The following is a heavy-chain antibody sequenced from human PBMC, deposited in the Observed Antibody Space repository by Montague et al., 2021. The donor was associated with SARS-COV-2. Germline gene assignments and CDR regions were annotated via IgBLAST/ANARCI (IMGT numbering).Heavy chain of an antibody. Sequence: SETLSLTCTVSGGSISSSSYYWGWIRQPPGKGLEWIGSIYYSGSTYYXPSLKSRVTISVDTSKNQFSLKLSSVTAADTAVYYCARLLSWIAAASTIHYFDYWGRGTLVTVSS. D-gene: IGHD6-13*01. CDR3: ARLLSWIAAASTIHYFDY. CDR2: IYYSGST. V-gene: IGHV4-39*01. J-gene: IGHJ4*02. CDR1: GGSISSSSYY.